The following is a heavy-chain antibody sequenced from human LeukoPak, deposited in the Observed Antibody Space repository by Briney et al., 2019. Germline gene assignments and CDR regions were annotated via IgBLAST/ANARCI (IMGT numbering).Heavy chain of an antibody. D-gene: IGHD3-22*01. J-gene: IGHJ4*02. CDR2: INPNSGGT. CDR3: ANLDYDSSGYGDY. Sequence: GASVKVSCKASGGTFSSYAISWVRQAPGQGLEWMGWINPNSGGTNYAQKFQGRVTMTRDTSISTAYMELSRLRSDDTAVYYCANLDYDSSGYGDYWGQGTLVTVSS. V-gene: IGHV1-2*02. CDR1: GGTFSSYA.